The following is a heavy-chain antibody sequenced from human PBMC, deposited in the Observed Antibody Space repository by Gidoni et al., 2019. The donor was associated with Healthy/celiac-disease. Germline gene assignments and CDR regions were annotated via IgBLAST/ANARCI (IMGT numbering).Heavy chain of an antibody. D-gene: IGHD4-17*01. Sequence: EVQLVETGGGLIQPGGSLRLSCAASGFTVSSNYMSWVRQAPGKGLEWVSVIYSGGSTYYADSVKGRFTISRDNSKNTLYLQMNSLRAEDTAVYYCARAGYGDYASFDYWGQGTLVTVSS. V-gene: IGHV3-53*02. CDR1: GFTVSSNY. J-gene: IGHJ4*02. CDR2: IYSGGST. CDR3: ARAGYGDYASFDY.